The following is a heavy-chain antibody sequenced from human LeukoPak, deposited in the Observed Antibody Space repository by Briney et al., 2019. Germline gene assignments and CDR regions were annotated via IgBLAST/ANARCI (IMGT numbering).Heavy chain of an antibody. CDR1: GFTFSSYG. CDR2: ISVSGGST. D-gene: IGHD2-2*01. V-gene: IGHV3-23*01. CDR3: AKTRSPSYQIPHLDA. J-gene: IGHJ5*02. Sequence: GGTLRLSCAASGFTFSSYGMSWVRQAPGKGLEWVSAISVSGGSTYYADSVKGRFTISRDTSKNTLYLQMNSLRADDTAFYYCAKTRSPSYQIPHLDAWGQGTLVSVSS.